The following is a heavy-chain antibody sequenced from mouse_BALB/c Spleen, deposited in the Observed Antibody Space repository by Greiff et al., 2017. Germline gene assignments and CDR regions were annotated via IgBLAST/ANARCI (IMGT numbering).Heavy chain of an antibody. V-gene: IGHV1S135*01. J-gene: IGHJ4*01. CDR3: ARKGYYDYDGGAMDY. CDR1: GYAFTSYN. D-gene: IGHD2-4*01. CDR2: IDPYNGGT. Sequence: LQESGPELVKPGASVKVSCKASGYAFTSYNMYWVKQSHGKSLEWIGYIDPYNGGTSYNQKFKGKATLTVDKSSSTAYMHLNSLTSEDSAVYYCARKGYYDYDGGAMDYWGQGTSVTVSS.